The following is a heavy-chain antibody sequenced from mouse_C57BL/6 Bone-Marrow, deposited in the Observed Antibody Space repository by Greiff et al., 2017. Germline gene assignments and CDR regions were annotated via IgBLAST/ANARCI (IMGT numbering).Heavy chain of an antibody. V-gene: IGHV1-50*01. CDR3: ARSSYYYGSKDY. CDR1: GYTFTSYW. D-gene: IGHD1-1*01. CDR2: IDPSDSYT. Sequence: VQLQQPGAELVKPGASVKLSCKASGYTFTSYWMQWVKQRPGQGLEWIGEIDPSDSYTNYNQKFKGKATLTVDTSSSTAYMQLSSLTSEDSAVYYCARSSYYYGSKDYWGQGTTLTVSS. J-gene: IGHJ2*01.